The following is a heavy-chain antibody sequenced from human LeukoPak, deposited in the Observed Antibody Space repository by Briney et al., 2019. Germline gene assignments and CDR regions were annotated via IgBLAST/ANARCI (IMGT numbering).Heavy chain of an antibody. J-gene: IGHJ3*02. CDR1: GGSISSSSYY. CDR3: ARQLLTTVTTRDAFDI. Sequence: SETLSLTCTVSGGSISSSSYYWGWIRQPPGKGLEWIGSIYYSGSTYYNPSPKSRVTISVDTSKNQFSLKLSSVTAADTAVYYCARQLLTTVTTRDAFDIWGQGTMVTVSS. V-gene: IGHV4-39*01. CDR2: IYYSGST. D-gene: IGHD4-17*01.